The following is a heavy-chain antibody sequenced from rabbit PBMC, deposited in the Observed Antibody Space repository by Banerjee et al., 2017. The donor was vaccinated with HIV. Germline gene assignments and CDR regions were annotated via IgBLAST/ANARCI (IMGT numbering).Heavy chain of an antibody. D-gene: IGHD6-1*01. CDR1: GFSFSNSYY. CDR3: ATDYVIYAGYGYACNL. CDR2: IYTGSGST. Sequence: QSLEESGGGLVQPGASLTLTCKASGFSFSNSYYMCWVRQAPGKGLEWIGCIYTGSGSTYYASWAKGRFTISKTSSTTVTLQMTSLTAADTATYFCATDYVIYAGYGYACNLWGPGTLVTVS. V-gene: IGHV1S40*01. J-gene: IGHJ4*01.